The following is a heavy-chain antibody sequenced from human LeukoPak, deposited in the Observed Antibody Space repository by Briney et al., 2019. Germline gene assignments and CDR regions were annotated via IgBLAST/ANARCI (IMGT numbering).Heavy chain of an antibody. J-gene: IGHJ4*02. D-gene: IGHD4-17*01. V-gene: IGHV4-39*01. CDR2: IYYSGST. Sequence: PSETLSLTCTVSGGSISSSSYYWGWIRQPPEKGLEWIGSIYYSGSTYYNPSLKSRVTISVDTSKNQFSLKLSSVTAADTAVYYCARLGGDYGDYGLYFDYWGQGTLVTVSS. CDR1: GGSISSSSYY. CDR3: ARLGGDYGDYGLYFDY.